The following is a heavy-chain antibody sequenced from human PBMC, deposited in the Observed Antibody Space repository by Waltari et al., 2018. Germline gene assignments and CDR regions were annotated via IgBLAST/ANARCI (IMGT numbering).Heavy chain of an antibody. CDR2: MFNGGST. CDR1: GASISSSNYY. V-gene: IGHV4-39*01. J-gene: IGHJ5*02. Sequence: QLQLQESGPGLVKPSETLSLTCSVSGASISSSNYYWGWIRQPPGKGLEWIGSMFNGGSTYYNPSLKSRGTISVDTSKNQFSLRLNSVTAADTAIYYCARHGYSGGWFDPWGQGTLVTVSS. CDR3: ARHGYSGGWFDP. D-gene: IGHD4-17*01.